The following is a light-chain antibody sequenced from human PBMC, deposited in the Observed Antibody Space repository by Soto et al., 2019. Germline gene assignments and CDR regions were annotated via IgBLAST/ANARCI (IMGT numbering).Light chain of an antibody. Sequence: QSVLTRPPSVSGAPGQRVTISCTGSSSNIGAGYDVHWYQQLPGTAPKLLIYGNSNRPSGVPDRFSGSKSGTSASLAITGLQAEDEADYSCQSYDSSLSGYVFGTVTKVTVL. J-gene: IGLJ1*01. CDR3: QSYDSSLSGYV. V-gene: IGLV1-40*01. CDR1: SSNIGAGYD. CDR2: GNS.